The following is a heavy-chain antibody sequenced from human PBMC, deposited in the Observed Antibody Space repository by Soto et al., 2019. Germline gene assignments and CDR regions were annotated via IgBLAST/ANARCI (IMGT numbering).Heavy chain of an antibody. V-gene: IGHV4-59*08. Sequence: SETLSLTCTVSGGSISSYYWSWIRQPPGKGLEWIGYIYYSGSTNYNPSLKSRVTISVDTSKNQFSLKLSSVTAADTAVYYCARLHVGFFAEYFHHWGQGTLVTVPS. J-gene: IGHJ1*01. CDR3: ARLHVGFFAEYFHH. D-gene: IGHD1-26*01. CDR1: GGSISSYY. CDR2: IYYSGST.